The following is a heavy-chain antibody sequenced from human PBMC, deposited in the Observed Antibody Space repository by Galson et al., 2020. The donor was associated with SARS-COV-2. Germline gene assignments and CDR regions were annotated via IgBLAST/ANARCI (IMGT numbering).Heavy chain of an antibody. Sequence: SGHTLVKPTQTLTLTCTFPGFLLSTTGMCVSWIRQPPGPALQRLARIDWDDDKYYSTALKTRLTIPKDTSKNQVVLTMTNMDPVDTATYYCARFYSGYVSYDYWGQGTLVTVSA. V-gene: IGHV2-70*11. CDR3: ARFYSGYVSYDY. J-gene: IGHJ4*02. CDR2: IDWDDDK. D-gene: IGHD5-12*01. CDR1: GFLLSTTGMC.